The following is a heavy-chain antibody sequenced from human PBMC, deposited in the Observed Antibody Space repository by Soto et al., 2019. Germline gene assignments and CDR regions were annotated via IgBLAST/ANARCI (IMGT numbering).Heavy chain of an antibody. V-gene: IGHV5-10-1*01. D-gene: IGHD6-13*01. Sequence: PGESLKISCKGSGYSFTSYWISWVRQMPGKGLEWMGRIEPSDSYTNYSPSFQGHVTISADKSISTAYLQWSSLKASDTAMYYCARTAAAGKYYYGVDVWGQGTTVTVSS. CDR3: ARTAAAGKYYYGVDV. CDR2: IEPSDSYT. CDR1: GYSFTSYW. J-gene: IGHJ6*02.